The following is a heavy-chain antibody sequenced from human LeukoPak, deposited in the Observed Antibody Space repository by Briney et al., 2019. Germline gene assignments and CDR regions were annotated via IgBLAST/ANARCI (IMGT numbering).Heavy chain of an antibody. CDR3: AREYDSSGYYGPLGWNY. J-gene: IGHJ4*02. Sequence: VKVSCKASGGTFSSYAISWVRQAPGQGLEWMGRIILIFGTANYAQKFQGRVTITTDESTSTAYMELSSLRSEDTAVYYCAREYDSSGYYGPLGWNYWGQGTLVTVSS. D-gene: IGHD3-22*01. V-gene: IGHV1-69*13. CDR1: GGTFSSYA. CDR2: IILIFGTA.